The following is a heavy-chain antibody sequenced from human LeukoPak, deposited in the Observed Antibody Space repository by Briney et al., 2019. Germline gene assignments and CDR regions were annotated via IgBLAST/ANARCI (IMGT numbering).Heavy chain of an antibody. Sequence: PGRSLRLSCAASGFTFDDYAMHWVRQAPGKGLEWVSGIRWNSGSIGYADSVKGRFTISRDNSKNTLYLQMDSLRAEDTAKYYCAKSLLTTASGTGRAFDIWGQGTMVTVSA. CDR3: AKSLLTTASGTGRAFDI. J-gene: IGHJ3*02. CDR1: GFTFDDYA. CDR2: IRWNSGSI. V-gene: IGHV3-9*01. D-gene: IGHD1-26*01.